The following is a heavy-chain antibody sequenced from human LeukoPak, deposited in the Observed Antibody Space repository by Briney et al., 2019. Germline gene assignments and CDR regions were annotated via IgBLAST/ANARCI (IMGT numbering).Heavy chain of an antibody. D-gene: IGHD2-21*02. CDR1: GFTFSRYS. V-gene: IGHV3-48*01. CDR3: AKIIVVVVTADDAFDI. Sequence: GGSLRLSCAASGFTFSRYSMNWVRQAPGKGLEWVSYISSSRSTMYYADSVKGRFTISRDNFKNTLYLQMNSLRAEDTAVYYCAKIIVVVVTADDAFDIWGQGTMVTVSS. J-gene: IGHJ3*02. CDR2: ISSSRSTM.